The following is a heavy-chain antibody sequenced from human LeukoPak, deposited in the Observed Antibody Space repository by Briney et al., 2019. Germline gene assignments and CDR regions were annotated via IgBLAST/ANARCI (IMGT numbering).Heavy chain of an antibody. CDR2: ISWNSGSI. CDR3: AKDKRSGRYYYCYGMDV. D-gene: IGHD3-3*01. Sequence: GRSLRLSCAASGFTFDDYAMHWVRQAPGKGLEWVSGISWNSGSIGYADSVKGRFTISRDNAKNSLYLQMNSLRAEDTALYYCAKDKRSGRYYYCYGMDVWGQGTTVTVSS. J-gene: IGHJ6*02. CDR1: GFTFDDYA. V-gene: IGHV3-9*01.